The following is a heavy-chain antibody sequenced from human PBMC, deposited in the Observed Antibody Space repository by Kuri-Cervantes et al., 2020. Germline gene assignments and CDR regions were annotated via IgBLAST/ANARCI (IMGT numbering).Heavy chain of an antibody. D-gene: IGHD3-10*01. J-gene: IGHJ4*02. CDR1: AFTFSDYY. V-gene: IGHV3-11*04. Sequence: GESLKISCAASAFTFSDYYISWIRQAPGKGLEWVSYISTSGNTIYYADSVEGPFTISRDNAKNSLYLQMNSLRAEDTAVYYCARDPNGDDYRGEGYWGQGTLVTVSS. CDR3: ARDPNGDDYRGEGY. CDR2: ISTSGNTI.